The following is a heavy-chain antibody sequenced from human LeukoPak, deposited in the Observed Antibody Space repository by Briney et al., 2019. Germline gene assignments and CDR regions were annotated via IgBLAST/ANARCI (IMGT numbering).Heavy chain of an antibody. Sequence: GRSLRLSCAASGFTFDDYAMHWVRQAPGKGLEWVSGISWNSGSIGYADSVKGRFTIPRDNAKNSLYLQMNSLRAEDTALYYCAKDRIHYGDSWFDYWGQGTLVTVSS. CDR2: ISWNSGSI. V-gene: IGHV3-9*01. CDR3: AKDRIHYGDSWFDY. CDR1: GFTFDDYA. D-gene: IGHD4-17*01. J-gene: IGHJ4*02.